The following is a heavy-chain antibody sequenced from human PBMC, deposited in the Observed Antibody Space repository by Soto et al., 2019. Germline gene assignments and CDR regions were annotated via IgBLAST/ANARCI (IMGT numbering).Heavy chain of an antibody. Sequence: QVQLVQSGAEVKKPGSSVKFSCTASGGTFSSYAISWVRQAPGKGLEWMGGIIPIVGTANYAHTFQGRFTITADESTSTAYMELSSLRSEYTAVYYCARERERVPSAMLSIAHKDWYFGLWGRGPLVTVSS. CDR2: IIPIVGTA. CDR3: ARERERVPSAMLSIAHKDWYFGL. J-gene: IGHJ2*01. CDR1: GGTFSSYA. D-gene: IGHD2-2*01. V-gene: IGHV1-69*01.